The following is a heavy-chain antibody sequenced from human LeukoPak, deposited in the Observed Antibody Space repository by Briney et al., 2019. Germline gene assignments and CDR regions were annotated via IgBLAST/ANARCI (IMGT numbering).Heavy chain of an antibody. J-gene: IGHJ4*02. CDR3: ARVPYDSSGYFIPPTDY. V-gene: IGHV1-2*02. Sequence: ASVKVSCKASGYTFTGYYMHWVRQAPGQGLEWMGWINPNSGGTNYAQKFQGRVTMTRNTSISTAYMELSSLRSEDTAVYYCARVPYDSSGYFIPPTDYWGQGTLVTVSS. D-gene: IGHD3-22*01. CDR2: INPNSGGT. CDR1: GYTFTGYY.